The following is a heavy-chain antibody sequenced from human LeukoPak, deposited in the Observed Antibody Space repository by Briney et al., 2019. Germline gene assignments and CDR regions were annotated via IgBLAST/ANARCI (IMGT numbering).Heavy chain of an antibody. CDR2: IRFDGSSE. J-gene: IGHJ4*02. D-gene: IGHD2-15*01. V-gene: IGHV3-33*01. CDR1: GFTFSTYG. CDR3: ARYCSGGTCYVGLI. Sequence: HPGGSLRLSCAASGFTFSTYGTHWVRQAPGKGLEWVAVIRFDGSSEYYADSVKGRFIISRDNSKNTLYLQMNSLRAEDTAVYYCARYCSGGTCYVGLIWGQGTLVTVSS.